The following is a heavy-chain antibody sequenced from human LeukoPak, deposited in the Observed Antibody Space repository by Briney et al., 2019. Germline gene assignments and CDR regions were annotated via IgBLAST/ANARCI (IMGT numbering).Heavy chain of an antibody. CDR2: ISSSSSYI. CDR3: ARDRYYDFWSGSPFDY. CDR1: GFTFSSYS. V-gene: IGHV3-21*01. D-gene: IGHD3-3*01. J-gene: IGHJ4*02. Sequence: PGGSLRLSCAASGFTFSSYSMNWVRQAPGKGLEWVSSISSSSSYIYYADLVKGRFTISRDNAKNSLYLQMNSLRAEDTAVYYCARDRYYDFWSGSPFDYWGQGTLVTVSS.